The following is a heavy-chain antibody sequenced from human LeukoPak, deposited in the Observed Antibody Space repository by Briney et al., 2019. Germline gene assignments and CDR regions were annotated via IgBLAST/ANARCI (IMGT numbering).Heavy chain of an antibody. CDR1: GGSFSGYY. V-gene: IGHV4-34*01. Sequence: SETLSLTCAVYGGSFSGYYWSWIRQPPGKGLEWIGEINHSGSTNYNPSLKSRVTISVDTSKNQFSLKLSSVTVADTAVYYCASSELELQARVNWFDPWGQGTLVTVSS. J-gene: IGHJ5*02. CDR2: INHSGST. D-gene: IGHD1-7*01. CDR3: ASSELELQARVNWFDP.